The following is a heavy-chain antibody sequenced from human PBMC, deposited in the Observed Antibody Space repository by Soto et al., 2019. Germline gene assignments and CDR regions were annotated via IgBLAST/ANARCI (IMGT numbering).Heavy chain of an antibody. J-gene: IGHJ4*02. CDR2: ISYDGSNK. D-gene: IGHD2-21*02. CDR3: ARVFRVCGGDCYSPLDY. CDR1: GFTFSSYA. V-gene: IGHV3-30-3*01. Sequence: GGSLRLSCAASGFTFSSYAMHWVRQAPGKGLEWVAVISYDGSNKYYADSVKGRFTISRDNSKNTLYLQMNSLGAEDTAVYYCARVFRVCGGDCYSPLDYWGQGTLVTVSS.